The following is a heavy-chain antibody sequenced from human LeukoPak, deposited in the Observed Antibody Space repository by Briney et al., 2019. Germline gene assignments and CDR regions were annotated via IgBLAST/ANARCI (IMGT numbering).Heavy chain of an antibody. V-gene: IGHV4-34*01. D-gene: IGHD1-1*01. Sequence: SETLSLTCAVYGGSFSGYYWSWIRQPPGKGLEWIGEINHSGSTNYNPSLKSRVTISVDTSKNQFSLKLSSVTAADTAVYFCARPLTTGGYYYFDYWGQGTLVTVSS. CDR2: INHSGST. CDR1: GGSFSGYY. CDR3: ARPLTTGGYYYFDY. J-gene: IGHJ4*02.